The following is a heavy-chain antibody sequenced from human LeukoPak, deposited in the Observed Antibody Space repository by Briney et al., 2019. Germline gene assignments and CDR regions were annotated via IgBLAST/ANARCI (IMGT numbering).Heavy chain of an antibody. D-gene: IGHD3-10*01. CDR1: GFTFSSYA. V-gene: IGHV3-23*01. CDR2: ISGSGGST. J-gene: IGHJ4*02. Sequence: GGSLRLSCAASGFTFSSYAMSWVRQAPGKGLEWVSGISGSGGSTYYADSVKGRFTIPRDNSKNTLYLQMNSLRAEDTAVYYCAKVPSYYGSGSYLDYWGQGTLVTVSS. CDR3: AKVPSYYGSGSYLDY.